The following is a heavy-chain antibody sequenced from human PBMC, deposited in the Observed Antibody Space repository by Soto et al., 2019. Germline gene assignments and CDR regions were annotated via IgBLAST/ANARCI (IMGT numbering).Heavy chain of an antibody. D-gene: IGHD3-22*01. CDR3: ARDHAPMTDYYDSSGYRNHFDY. V-gene: IGHV1-46*01. CDR1: GYTFTSYY. CDR2: INPSGGST. J-gene: IGHJ4*02. Sequence: GASVKVSCKASGYTFTSYYMHWVRQAPGQGLEWMGIINPSGGSTSYAQKFQGRVTVTRDTSTSTVYMELSSLRSEDTAVYYCARDHAPMTDYYDSSGYRNHFDYWGQGTLVTVSS.